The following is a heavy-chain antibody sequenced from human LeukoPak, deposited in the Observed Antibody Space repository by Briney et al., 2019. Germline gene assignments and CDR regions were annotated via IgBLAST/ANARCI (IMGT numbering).Heavy chain of an antibody. CDR2: IRNSGSNT. D-gene: IGHD2-2*01. Sequence: GGSLRLSCAASGFTVSSNYMSWVRQAPGKGLEWVSAIRNSGSNTYYADSVEGRFTISRDNPKNTLYLQMSSLRVEDTAVYYCAKGGYCSTTRCHSGEIDAFDFWGRGTMVTVSS. V-gene: IGHV3-53*01. J-gene: IGHJ3*01. CDR1: GFTVSSNY. CDR3: AKGGYCSTTRCHSGEIDAFDF.